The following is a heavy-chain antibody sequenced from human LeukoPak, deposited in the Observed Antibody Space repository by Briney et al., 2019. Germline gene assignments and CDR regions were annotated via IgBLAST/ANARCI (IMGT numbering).Heavy chain of an antibody. D-gene: IGHD3-22*01. J-gene: IGHJ4*02. V-gene: IGHV4-30-2*01. Sequence: PSETLSLTCAVSGGSISSGGYSWSWIRQPPGKGLEWIGYIYHSGSTYYNPSLKSRVTISVDRSKNQFSLKLSSVTAADTAVYYCARKYYYDSSGPIDYWGQGTLVTVSS. CDR1: GGSISSGGYS. CDR3: ARKYYYDSSGPIDY. CDR2: IYHSGST.